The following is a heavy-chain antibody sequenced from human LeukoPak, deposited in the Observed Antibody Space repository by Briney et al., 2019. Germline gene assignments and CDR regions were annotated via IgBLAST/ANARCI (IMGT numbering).Heavy chain of an antibody. CDR2: ITPMFGTA. V-gene: IGHV1-69*13. D-gene: IGHD3-22*01. CDR1: GGTFSRYA. J-gene: IGHJ4*02. Sequence: SVKVSCKASGGTFSRYAISWVRQAPGQGLEWMGGITPMFGTANYAQKFQGRVTITAHESSSTAYMELSSLKSEDTAVYYCARDASIYDNSAYYYLWWGQGTLVTVSS. CDR3: ARDASIYDNSAYYYLW.